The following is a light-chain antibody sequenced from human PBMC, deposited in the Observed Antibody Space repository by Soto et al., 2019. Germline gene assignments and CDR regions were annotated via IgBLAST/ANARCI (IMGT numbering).Light chain of an antibody. J-gene: IGKJ1*01. CDR1: QDISIY. CDR3: QQYDSLTWT. CDR2: DTS. Sequence: DIQMTQSPSSLSASVGDRVTITCLASQDISIYLNWYQQKLGKAPKLLIYDTSTLGAGVPARFSGSGSGTVFTLPINSLQPEDLATCYCQQYDSLTWTFGQGTRVEVK. V-gene: IGKV1-33*01.